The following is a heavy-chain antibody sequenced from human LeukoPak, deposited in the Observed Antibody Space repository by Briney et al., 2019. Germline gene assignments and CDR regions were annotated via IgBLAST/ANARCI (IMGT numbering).Heavy chain of an antibody. V-gene: IGHV3-7*03. CDR2: IKGDGSDK. Sequence: GGSLRLSCAASGFIFSNYWMSWVRQAPGKGPEWVADIKGDGSDKYYVGSVKGRFTISRDNAKNSLYLQMNSLRAEDTAVYYCARDSLIQYGSGSDWGFDNWGQGILVTVSS. CDR3: ARDSLIQYGSGSDWGFDN. J-gene: IGHJ4*02. D-gene: IGHD3-10*01. CDR1: GFIFSNYW.